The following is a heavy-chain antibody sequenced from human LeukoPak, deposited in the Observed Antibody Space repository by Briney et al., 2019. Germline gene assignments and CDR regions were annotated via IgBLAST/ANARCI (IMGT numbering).Heavy chain of an antibody. J-gene: IGHJ4*02. D-gene: IGHD3-10*01. V-gene: IGHV3-30*02. CDR1: GFTFSSYS. Sequence: GGSLRLSCAASGFTFSSYSMNWVRQAPGKGLEWVAFIQYDGNTKYYADSVKGRFTISRDNSKNTLYLQMNSLRAEDTSMYYCAKDPPRSGKVGYFDYWGQGTLVTVSS. CDR3: AKDPPRSGKVGYFDY. CDR2: IQYDGNTK.